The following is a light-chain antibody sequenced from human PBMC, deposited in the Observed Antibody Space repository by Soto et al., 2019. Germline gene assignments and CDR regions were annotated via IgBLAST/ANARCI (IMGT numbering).Light chain of an antibody. Sequence: DIPMTQSPSTLSASIGDRVTITCRASQSINTWLAWYQQRPWKAPKLLVYDASSLESGVPSRFRGSGSGTEFTLTISSLQADDFATYFCQQYNSYSWTFGQGTKVEIK. CDR3: QQYNSYSWT. CDR1: QSINTW. V-gene: IGKV1-5*01. CDR2: DAS. J-gene: IGKJ1*01.